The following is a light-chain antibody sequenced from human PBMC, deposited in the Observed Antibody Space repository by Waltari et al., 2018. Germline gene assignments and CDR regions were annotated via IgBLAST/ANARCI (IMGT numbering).Light chain of an antibody. Sequence: QSALTQPPSVSASPGQSITISCTGPIRAVGGYGYVSWYQQHPGKAPKLIIYDVNYRPSGVSNRFSGSKSGNTASLTISGLQVEDEADYYCSSYTTTNAVFGGGTKLTVL. V-gene: IGLV2-14*03. CDR3: SSYTTTNAV. CDR1: IRAVGGYGY. J-gene: IGLJ3*02. CDR2: DVN.